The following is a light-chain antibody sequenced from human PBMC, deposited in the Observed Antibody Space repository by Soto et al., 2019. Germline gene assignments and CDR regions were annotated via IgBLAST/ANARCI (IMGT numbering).Light chain of an antibody. V-gene: IGLV2-8*01. CDR2: EVS. Sequence: QSVLTQPPSASGPPGQSVTISCTGTSSDVGGYNYVSWYQQHPGKAPKLVIFEVSKRPSGVPDRFSGSKSGNTASLTVSGLQAEDEAAYYCSSYAGSNNLRVFGTGTKVTVL. J-gene: IGLJ1*01. CDR1: SSDVGGYNY. CDR3: SSYAGSNNLRV.